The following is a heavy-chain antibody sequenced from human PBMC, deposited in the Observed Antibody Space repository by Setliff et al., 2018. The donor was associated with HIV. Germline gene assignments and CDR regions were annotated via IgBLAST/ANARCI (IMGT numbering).Heavy chain of an antibody. J-gene: IGHJ6*03. CDR1: GFTFSNAW. Sequence: PGGSLRLSCAASGFTFSNAWMSWVRQAPGKGLGWVGRIKSKTDGGTTDYAAPVKGRFTISRDDSKNTLYLQMNSLKTEDTAVYYCTTAEIDYYYYYMDVWGKGTTVTSP. V-gene: IGHV3-15*01. CDR2: IKSKTDGGTT. CDR3: TTAEIDYYYYYMDV.